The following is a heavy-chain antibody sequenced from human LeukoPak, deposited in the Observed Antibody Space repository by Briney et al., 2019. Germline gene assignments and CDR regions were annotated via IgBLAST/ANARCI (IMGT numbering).Heavy chain of an antibody. Sequence: PGGSLRLSCAVSGLTLSNVWMNWVRQAPGMGLEWVGLIKGKADGGTTVFAAPVKGRFSISRDDSRNTLYLQMNSLKAEDTADYYRTQGSDYYFNYWGQGTLVTVSS. CDR3: TQGSDYYFNY. CDR1: GLTLSNVW. CDR2: IKGKADGGTT. D-gene: IGHD3-22*01. J-gene: IGHJ4*02. V-gene: IGHV3-15*07.